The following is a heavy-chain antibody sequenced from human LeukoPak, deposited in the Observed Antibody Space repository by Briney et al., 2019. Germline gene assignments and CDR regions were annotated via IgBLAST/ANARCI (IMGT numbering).Heavy chain of an antibody. CDR1: GGTFSSYA. J-gene: IGHJ4*02. CDR3: AKGGINQLGD. D-gene: IGHD6-6*01. CDR2: IIPIFGTA. Sequence: ASVKVSCKASGGTFSSYAISWVRQAPGQGLEWMGGIIPIFGTANYAQKFQGRVTITTDESTSTAYMELSSLRAEDTAVYYCAKGGINQLGDWGQGTLVTVSS. V-gene: IGHV1-69*05.